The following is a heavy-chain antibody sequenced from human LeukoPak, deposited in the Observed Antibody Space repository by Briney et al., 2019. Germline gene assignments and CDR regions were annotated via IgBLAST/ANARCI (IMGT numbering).Heavy chain of an antibody. CDR1: GFTFSNYW. CDR3: ARGLNTSPGVDY. D-gene: IGHD3-16*01. Sequence: PGGSLRLSCAVSGFTFSNYWMTWVRQAPGKGLEWVANIKEDGSQKYYVESVKCRFTVSRDNAKNSVYLQMSSLRDEDTAVYYCARGLNTSPGVDYWGQGTLVTVSS. V-gene: IGHV3-7*01. CDR2: IKEDGSQK. J-gene: IGHJ4*02.